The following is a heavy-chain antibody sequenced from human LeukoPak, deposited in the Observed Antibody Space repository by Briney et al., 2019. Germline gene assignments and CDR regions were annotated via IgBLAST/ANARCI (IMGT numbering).Heavy chain of an antibody. Sequence: PGGSLRLSCAASGFTFSSYGMHWVRQAPGKGLEWVAFIRYDGSNKYYADSVKGRFTISRDNSKNTLYLQMNSLRAEDTAVYYCAKNGDSGYDFWSDDYWGQGTLVTVSS. CDR3: AKNGDSGYDFWSDDY. J-gene: IGHJ4*02. V-gene: IGHV3-30*02. D-gene: IGHD3-3*01. CDR1: GFTFSSYG. CDR2: IRYDGSNK.